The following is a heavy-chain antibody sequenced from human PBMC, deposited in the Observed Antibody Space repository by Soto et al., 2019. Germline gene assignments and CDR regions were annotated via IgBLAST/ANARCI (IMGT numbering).Heavy chain of an antibody. D-gene: IGHD2-2*01. CDR3: AKEMPQVVPAAIGKYYYYGMDV. Sequence: SMRLSGAPGRCSVRTKGRCLDGGASGRNLESVAHISYHGSNKYYADSVNGRFTISRDNSKNTLYLQMNSLRAEDTAVYYCAKEMPQVVPAAIGKYYYYGMDVWGQGTTVTVSS. CDR1: RCSVRTKG. J-gene: IGHJ6*02. CDR2: ISYHGSNK. V-gene: IGHV3-30*18.